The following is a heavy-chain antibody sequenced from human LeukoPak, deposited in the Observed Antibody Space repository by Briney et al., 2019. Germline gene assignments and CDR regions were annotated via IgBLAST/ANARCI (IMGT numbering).Heavy chain of an antibody. V-gene: IGHV3-23*01. Sequence: PGGSLRLSCAASGFTFSSYAMSWVRQAPGKGLEWVSAISGSGGSTYYADSVKSRFTISRDNSKNTLYLQMNSLRAEDTAVYYSAKSGLGYYYGSGSYLDYWGQGTLVTVSS. CDR3: AKSGLGYYYGSGSYLDY. CDR1: GFTFSSYA. D-gene: IGHD3-10*01. J-gene: IGHJ4*02. CDR2: ISGSGGST.